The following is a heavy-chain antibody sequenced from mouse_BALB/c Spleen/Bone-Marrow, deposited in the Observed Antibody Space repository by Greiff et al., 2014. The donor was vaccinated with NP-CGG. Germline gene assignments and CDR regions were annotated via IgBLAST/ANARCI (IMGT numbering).Heavy chain of an antibody. CDR3: TRPSFYYGSSYWYFDV. CDR2: IDPANGDT. CDR1: GFNIKDTY. Sequence: VQLKESGSELVKPGASVKLSCAASGFNIKDTYMHWVKQRPEQGLAWIGRIDPANGDTKYDPRFQGKATITADTSSNTAYLQLSSLTSEDTAVYYCTRPSFYYGSSYWYFDVWGAGTTVTVSS. J-gene: IGHJ1*01. V-gene: IGHV14-3*02. D-gene: IGHD1-1*01.